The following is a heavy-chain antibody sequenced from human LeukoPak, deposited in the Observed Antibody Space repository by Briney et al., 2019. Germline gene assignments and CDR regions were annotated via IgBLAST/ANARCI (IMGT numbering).Heavy chain of an antibody. CDR1: GFTFSGST. V-gene: IGHV3-73*01. D-gene: IGHD5-18*01. CDR3: TTVKTTMV. J-gene: IGHJ4*02. Sequence: QPGGSLKLSCAASGFTFSGSTMHWVRQAPGKGLEWVGRIRSKTDSYATAYAASAEGRFSISREDSKDTAYLQMNSLKTEDTAVCYCTTVKTTMVWGQGSLVTVSS. CDR2: IRSKTDSYAT.